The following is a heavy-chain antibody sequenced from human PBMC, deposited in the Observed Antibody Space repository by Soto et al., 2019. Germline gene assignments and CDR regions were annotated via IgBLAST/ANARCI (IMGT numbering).Heavy chain of an antibody. V-gene: IGHV3-23*01. Sequence: PGGSLRLSCVASGFNFKKFAMAWVRQAAGEGLEWVSGISCCGGSASYADSVKGRFSIARDDSKNTVSLQLNSLRVEDTAQSYCAKADGQQWLIPHLDNWGQGTLVTVSS. CDR3: AKADGQQWLIPHLDN. CDR1: GFNFKKFA. J-gene: IGHJ4*02. CDR2: ISCCGGSA. D-gene: IGHD6-19*01.